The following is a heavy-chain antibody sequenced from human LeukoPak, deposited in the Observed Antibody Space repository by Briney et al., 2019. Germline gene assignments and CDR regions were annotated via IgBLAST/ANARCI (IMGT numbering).Heavy chain of an antibody. CDR1: GGSIRSTSYY. Sequence: SETLSLTCTVYGGSIRSTSYYWGWIRQPPGKGLEWIGTISYTGSAYYNPSLKSRVTISVDTSKNQFSLKLSSVTAADTAVYYCARETRLVSRYFDCWGQGTLVTVSS. CDR2: ISYTGSA. V-gene: IGHV4-39*07. D-gene: IGHD6-6*01. CDR3: ARETRLVSRYFDC. J-gene: IGHJ4*02.